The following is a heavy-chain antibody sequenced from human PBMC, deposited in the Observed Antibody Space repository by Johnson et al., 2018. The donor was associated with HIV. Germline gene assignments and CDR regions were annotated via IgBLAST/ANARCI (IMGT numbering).Heavy chain of an antibody. J-gene: IGHJ3*02. CDR2: ISYDGSNK. CDR1: GFTFSSYA. Sequence: VQLVESGGVVVQPGRSLRLSCAASGFTFSSYAMHWVRQAPGKGLEWVAVISYDGSNKYYADSVKGRFTISRDNSKNTLYLQMNSLRAEDTAVYYCARGMDRIAFDIWGQGTMVTVSS. V-gene: IGHV3-30-3*01. D-gene: IGHD2-2*03. CDR3: ARGMDRIAFDI.